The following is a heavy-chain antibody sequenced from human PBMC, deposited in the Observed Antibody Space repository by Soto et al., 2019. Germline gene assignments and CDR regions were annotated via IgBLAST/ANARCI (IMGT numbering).Heavy chain of an antibody. CDR3: ARDRYSSSWLGRHHRNDAFDI. J-gene: IGHJ3*02. D-gene: IGHD6-13*01. CDR1: GYTFTSYA. Sequence: ASVKVSCKASGYTFTSYAMHWVRQAPGQRLEWMGWINAGNGNTKYSQKFQGRVTITRDTSASTAYMELSSLRSEDTAVYYCARDRYSSSWLGRHHRNDAFDIWGQGTMVTVSS. CDR2: INAGNGNT. V-gene: IGHV1-3*01.